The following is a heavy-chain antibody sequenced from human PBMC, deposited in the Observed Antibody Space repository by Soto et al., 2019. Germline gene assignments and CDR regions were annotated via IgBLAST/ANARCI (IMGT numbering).Heavy chain of an antibody. J-gene: IGHJ6*02. V-gene: IGHV1-69*01. CDR3: ARAREAARLGKNYYDGMDV. CDR1: GGTFSSYA. CDR2: IIPIFGTA. D-gene: IGHD6-6*01. Sequence: QVQLVQSGAEVKKPGSSVKVSCKASGGTFSSYAISWVRQAPGQGLEWMGGIIPIFGTANYAQKFQGRVTITADESTSTAYMELSSLRSEDTAVYYCARAREAARLGKNYYDGMDVWGQGTTVTVSS.